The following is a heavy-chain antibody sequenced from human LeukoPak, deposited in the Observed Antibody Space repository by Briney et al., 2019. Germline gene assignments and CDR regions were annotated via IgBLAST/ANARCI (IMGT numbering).Heavy chain of an antibody. Sequence: LPGGSLRLSCAASGFSFSTYSMNWVRQAPGKGLEWVSAISGSGGSTYYADSVKGRFTISRDNSKNTLYLQMNSLRAEDTAVYYCAKVLYSSGIQHWGQGTLVTVSS. J-gene: IGHJ1*01. CDR1: GFSFSTYS. V-gene: IGHV3-23*01. D-gene: IGHD6-19*01. CDR3: AKVLYSSGIQH. CDR2: ISGSGGST.